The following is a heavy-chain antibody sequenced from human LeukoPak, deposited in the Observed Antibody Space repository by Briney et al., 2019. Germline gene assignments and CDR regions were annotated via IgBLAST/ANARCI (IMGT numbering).Heavy chain of an antibody. D-gene: IGHD3-22*01. Sequence: SETLSLTCTVSGGSISSSSYYWGWIRQPPGKGLEWIGSIYYSGSTYYNPSLKSRVTISVDTSKNQFSLRLSSVTAADTAVYYCARRKIDFDSSGPRADAFDFWGQGTMVTVSS. V-gene: IGHV4-39*07. CDR2: IYYSGST. CDR3: ARRKIDFDSSGPRADAFDF. J-gene: IGHJ3*01. CDR1: GGSISSSSYY.